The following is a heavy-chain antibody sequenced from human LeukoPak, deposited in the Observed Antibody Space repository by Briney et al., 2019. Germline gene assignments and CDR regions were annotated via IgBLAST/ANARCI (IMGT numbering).Heavy chain of an antibody. CDR1: GFTFSSYS. J-gene: IGHJ6*03. Sequence: GSLRLSCAASGFTFSSYSMNWVRQAPGKGLEWVSSISSSSSYIYYADSVKGRFTISRDNAKNSLYLQMNSLRAEDTAVYYCARDPGATINYYYMDVWGKGTTVTVSS. CDR2: ISSSSSYI. CDR3: ARDPGATINYYYMDV. V-gene: IGHV3-21*01. D-gene: IGHD1-26*01.